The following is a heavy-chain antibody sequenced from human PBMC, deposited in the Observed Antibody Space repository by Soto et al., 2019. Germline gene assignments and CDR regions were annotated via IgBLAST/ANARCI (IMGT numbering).Heavy chain of an antibody. CDR2: ISPSGGAT. D-gene: IGHD1-26*01. CDR1: GFTFSNYA. CDR3: AKDLVGSPFGHYYFDY. V-gene: IGHV3-23*01. Sequence: GGSLRLSCAASGFTFSNYAMTWVRQAPGKGLEWVSAISPSGGATYYANSVRGRFTISRDNSKNTLNLQMNSLRADDTAVYYCAKDLVGSPFGHYYFDYWGQGTLVTVSS. J-gene: IGHJ4*02.